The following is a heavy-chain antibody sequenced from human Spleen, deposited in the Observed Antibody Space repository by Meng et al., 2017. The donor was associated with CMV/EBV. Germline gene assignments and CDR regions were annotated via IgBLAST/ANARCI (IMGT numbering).Heavy chain of an antibody. D-gene: IGHD4-23*01. J-gene: IGHJ4*02. CDR3: TTDRPRSGGKTHDY. CDR1: GFTFSSYG. V-gene: IGHV3-15*01. CDR2: IKSKFDGETT. Sequence: VELVEVGRSGVQPGWSLRISCAASGFTFSSYGMHWVRQAPGKGLEWVGRIKSKFDGETTDYAAPVKGRFTISRDDSRNTLYLYMNSLKTEDTAVYYCTTDRPRSGGKTHDYWGQGTLVTVSS.